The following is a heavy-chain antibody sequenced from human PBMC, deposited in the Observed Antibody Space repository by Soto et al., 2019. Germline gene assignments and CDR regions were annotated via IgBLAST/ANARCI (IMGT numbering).Heavy chain of an antibody. D-gene: IGHD6-6*01. CDR3: ARVKYSSSSHFDY. CDR1: GGSISSSNW. Sequence: QVQLQESGPGLVKPSGTLSLTCAVSGGSISSSNWWSWVRQPPGKGLEWIGEIYHSGSTNYNTSLKSRVSISVDKRKNQFSLKLSSVTAADTAVYYCARVKYSSSSHFDYWGQGTLVTVSS. V-gene: IGHV4-4*02. J-gene: IGHJ4*02. CDR2: IYHSGST.